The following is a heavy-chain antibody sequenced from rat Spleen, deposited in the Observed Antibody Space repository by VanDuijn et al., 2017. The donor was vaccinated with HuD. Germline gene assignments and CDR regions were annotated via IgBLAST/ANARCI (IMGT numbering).Heavy chain of an antibody. CDR1: GYSITSNY. D-gene: IGHD1-10*01. CDR3: ARRRGQVYNNYFDY. CDR2: ISYSGST. J-gene: IGHJ2*01. Sequence: EVQLLESGPGLVKPSQSLSLTCSVTGYSITSNYWGWIRKFPGNKMEWIGHISYSGSTSYNPSLKSRISITRDTSKNQFFLQLNSVTTEDTATYYCARRRGQVYNNYFDYWGQGVMVTVSS. V-gene: IGHV3-1*01.